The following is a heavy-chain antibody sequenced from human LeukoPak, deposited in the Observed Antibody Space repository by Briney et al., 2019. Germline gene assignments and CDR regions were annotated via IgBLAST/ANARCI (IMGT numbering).Heavy chain of an antibody. V-gene: IGHV3-21*01. J-gene: IGHJ5*02. CDR1: GFTFSSYS. CDR2: ISSSSSYI. Sequence: PGGTLRLSCAASGFTFSSYSMNWVRQAPGKGLEWVSSISSSSSYIYYADSVKGRLTISRDNAKNSLYLQMNSLRAEDTAVYYCARERGGSYVSWFDPWGQGTLVTVSS. CDR3: ARERGGSYVSWFDP. D-gene: IGHD3-16*01.